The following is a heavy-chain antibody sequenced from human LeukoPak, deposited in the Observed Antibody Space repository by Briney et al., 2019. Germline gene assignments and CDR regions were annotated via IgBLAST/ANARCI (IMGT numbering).Heavy chain of an antibody. Sequence: PGGSLRLSCTVSGFTFGDYAINWVRQAPGKGLEWVAHIKQDGSQEYYVDSVKGRFTISRDSAKNSLYLQMNSLRAEDTAVYYCARGVPYDSWSGPHYSDYWGQGTLVTVSS. CDR3: ARGVPYDSWSGPHYSDY. CDR1: GFTFGDYA. J-gene: IGHJ4*02. V-gene: IGHV3-7*01. D-gene: IGHD3-3*01. CDR2: IKQDGSQE.